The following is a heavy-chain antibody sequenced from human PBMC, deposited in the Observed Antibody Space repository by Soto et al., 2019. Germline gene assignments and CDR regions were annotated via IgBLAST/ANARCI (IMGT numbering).Heavy chain of an antibody. J-gene: IGHJ5*02. D-gene: IGHD6-19*01. CDR2: INHSGST. V-gene: IGHV4-34*01. CDR1: GGSFSGYY. CDR3: ASPQGWYSPRLGEWFDP. Sequence: KTSETLSLTCAVYGGSFSGYYWSWIRQPPGKGLEWIGEINHSGSTNYNPSLKSRVTISVDTSKNQFSLKLSSVTAADTAVYYCASPQGWYSPRLGEWFDPWGQGTLVTVSS.